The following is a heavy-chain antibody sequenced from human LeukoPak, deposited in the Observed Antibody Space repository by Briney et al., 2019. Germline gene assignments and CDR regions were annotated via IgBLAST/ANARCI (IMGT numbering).Heavy chain of an antibody. Sequence: GGSLRLSCAASGFTFSSYSVNWVRQAPGKGLEWVSSISSSSSYIYYADSVKGRFTISRDNAKNSLYLQMNSLRAEDTAVYYCARDQVNDYGDDTEFDYWGQGTLVTVS. D-gene: IGHD4-17*01. CDR2: ISSSSSYI. V-gene: IGHV3-21*01. J-gene: IGHJ4*02. CDR1: GFTFSSYS. CDR3: ARDQVNDYGDDTEFDY.